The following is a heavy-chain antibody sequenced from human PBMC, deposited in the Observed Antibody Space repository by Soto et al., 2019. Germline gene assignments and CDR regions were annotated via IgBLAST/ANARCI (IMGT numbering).Heavy chain of an antibody. V-gene: IGHV4-59*12. CDR3: ASGVPPRLRYYYYYGMDV. D-gene: IGHD4-17*01. Sequence: PSETLSLTCTVSGGSISGFYWSWIRQSPGKEPEWIGYVHHSGTTNYNPSLKSRVTISVDTSKNQFSLKLSSVTAADTAVYYCASGVPPRLRYYYYYGMDVWGQGTTVTVSS. J-gene: IGHJ6*02. CDR2: VHHSGTT. CDR1: GGSISGFY.